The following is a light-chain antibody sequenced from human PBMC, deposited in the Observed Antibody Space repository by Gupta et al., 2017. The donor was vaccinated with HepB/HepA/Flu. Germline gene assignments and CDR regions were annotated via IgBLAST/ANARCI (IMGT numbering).Light chain of an antibody. J-gene: IGLJ2*01. Sequence: SYELTQPPSVSVSPGQTATITCSGDKLGNKYACWYQQKPGQSPVLVIYRDNKRPSGIPERFSGSNSGNTANLTISGTQAMDEADYYCQTWDSRTAVCGGGTKLTVL. CDR2: RDN. V-gene: IGLV3-1*01. CDR3: QTWDSRTAV. CDR1: KLGNKY.